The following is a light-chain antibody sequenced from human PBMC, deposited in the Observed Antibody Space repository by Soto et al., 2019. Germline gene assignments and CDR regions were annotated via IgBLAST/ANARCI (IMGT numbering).Light chain of an antibody. Sequence: EIVMTQSPAPLSVSPGERATLSCRANESVSSKLVWYQKKPGQAPRLLIHDASTRATGIPARFSGSGSGIDFTLTISRLEPEDSAVYYCQQYGVSPTLGGGTKVDIK. CDR2: DAS. CDR1: ESVSSK. J-gene: IGKJ4*01. CDR3: QQYGVSPT. V-gene: IGKV3-15*01.